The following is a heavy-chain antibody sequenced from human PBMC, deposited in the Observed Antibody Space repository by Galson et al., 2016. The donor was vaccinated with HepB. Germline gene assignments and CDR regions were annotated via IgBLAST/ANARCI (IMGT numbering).Heavy chain of an antibody. Sequence: SLRLSCAASGFTFDDYAMYWVRQAPGKGLEWVSSISWNSGSIGYADSVKGRFTVSRDNAKNTLYLQMNSLRVEDTAVYYCARSDHFDPWGQGTLVTVSS. CDR1: GFTFDDYA. D-gene: IGHD1-14*01. CDR2: ISWNSGSI. CDR3: ARSDHFDP. V-gene: IGHV3-9*01. J-gene: IGHJ5*02.